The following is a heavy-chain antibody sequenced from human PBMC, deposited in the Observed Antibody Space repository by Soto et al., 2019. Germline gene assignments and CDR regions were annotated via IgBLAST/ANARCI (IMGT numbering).Heavy chain of an antibody. J-gene: IGHJ6*03. D-gene: IGHD4-17*01. V-gene: IGHV3-23*01. CDR1: GFTFSSYA. CDR2: ISGSGGST. Sequence: EVQLLESGGGLVQPGGSLRLSCAASGFTFSSYAMSWVRQAPGKGLEWVSAISGSGGSTYYADSVKGRFTISRDNSKNTLYLQMNSLRAEDMAVYYCAKLRWPLPYYMDVWGKGTTVTVSS. CDR3: AKLRWPLPYYMDV.